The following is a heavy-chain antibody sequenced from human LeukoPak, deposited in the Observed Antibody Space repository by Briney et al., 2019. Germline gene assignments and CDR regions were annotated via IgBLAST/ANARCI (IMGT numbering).Heavy chain of an antibody. V-gene: IGHV3-48*04. D-gene: IGHD2-2*01. CDR2: ISSSSSTI. J-gene: IGHJ3*02. CDR3: ARDYCSSTSCLEVEAFDI. CDR1: GFTFSSYS. Sequence: GGSLRLSCAASGFTFSSYSMNWVRQAPGKGLEWVSYISSSSSTIYYADSVKGRFTISRDNAKNSLYLQMNSLRAEDTAVYYCARDYCSSTSCLEVEAFDIWGQGTMVTVSS.